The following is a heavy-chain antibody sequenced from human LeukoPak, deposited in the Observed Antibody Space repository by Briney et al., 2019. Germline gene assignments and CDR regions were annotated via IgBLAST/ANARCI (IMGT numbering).Heavy chain of an antibody. J-gene: IGHJ5*02. CDR3: AREYCSSTSCYTSGFDP. D-gene: IGHD2-2*02. V-gene: IGHV1-2*02. CDR2: INPNSGGT. Sequence: ASVKVSCKASGYTFTGYYMHWVRQAPGQGLEWMGWINPNSGGTNYAQKFQGRVTMTRDTSISTAYMELSRLRSDDTAVYYCAREYCSSTSCYTSGFDPWGQGTLVTVSS. CDR1: GYTFTGYY.